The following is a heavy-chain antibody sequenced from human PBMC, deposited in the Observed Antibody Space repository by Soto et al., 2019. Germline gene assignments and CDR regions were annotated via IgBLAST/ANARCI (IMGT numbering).Heavy chain of an antibody. CDR2: ISYDGSNK. J-gene: IGHJ6*02. V-gene: IGHV3-30*18. D-gene: IGHD2-2*02. CDR3: AKDYCSSTSCYTRDYYYYGMDV. CDR1: GFTFSSYG. Sequence: SLRLSCAASGFTFSSYGMHWVRQAPGKGLEWVAVISYDGSNKYYADSVKGRFTISRDNSKNTLYLQMNSLRAEDTAVYYCAKDYCSSTSCYTRDYYYYGMDVWGQGTTVTVSS.